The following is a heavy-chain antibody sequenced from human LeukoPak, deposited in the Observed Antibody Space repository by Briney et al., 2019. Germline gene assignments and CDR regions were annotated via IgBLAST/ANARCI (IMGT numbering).Heavy chain of an antibody. V-gene: IGHV4-31*03. CDR1: GGSISSGGYY. Sequence: PSQTLSLTCTVSGGSISSGGYYWSWIRQHPGKGLEWIGYIYYSGSTYYNPSLKSRVTISVDTSKNQFSLKLSSVTAADTAVYYCARHKVNLYYYYGMDVWGQGTTVTVSS. D-gene: IGHD4-11*01. CDR2: IYYSGST. CDR3: ARHKVNLYYYYGMDV. J-gene: IGHJ6*02.